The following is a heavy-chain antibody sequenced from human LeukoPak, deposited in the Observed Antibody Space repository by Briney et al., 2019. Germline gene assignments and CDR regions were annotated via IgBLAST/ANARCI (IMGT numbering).Heavy chain of an antibody. CDR2: ISSSSSTI. Sequence: PGGSLRLSCAASGFTFSSYAMSWVRQAPGKGLEWVSYISSSSSTIYYADSVKGRFTISRDNAKNSLYLQMNSLRAEDTAVYYCARDESSDLWGRGTLVTVSS. V-gene: IGHV3-48*04. J-gene: IGHJ2*01. CDR3: ARDESSDL. CDR1: GFTFSSYA.